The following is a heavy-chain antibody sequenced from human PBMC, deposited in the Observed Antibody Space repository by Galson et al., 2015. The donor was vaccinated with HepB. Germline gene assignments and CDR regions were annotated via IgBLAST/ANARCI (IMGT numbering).Heavy chain of an antibody. CDR3: AREDAGAAAGRSY. V-gene: IGHV3-53*01. CDR2: IYSGGST. D-gene: IGHD6-13*01. Sequence: LRLSCAASGFTVSSNYMSWVRQAPGKGLEWVSVIYSGGSTYYADSVKGRFTISRDNSKNTLYLQMNSLRAEDTAVYYCAREDAGAAAGRSYWGQGTLVTVSS. CDR1: GFTVSSNY. J-gene: IGHJ4*02.